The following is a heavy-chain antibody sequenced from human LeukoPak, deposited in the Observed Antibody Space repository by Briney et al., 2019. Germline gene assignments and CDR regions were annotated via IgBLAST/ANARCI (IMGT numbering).Heavy chain of an antibody. CDR2: ISGYNGNT. V-gene: IGHV1-18*01. J-gene: IGHJ4*02. CDR1: GYCFTSYG. CDR3: ARDRPYYYDSSAYYPDF. D-gene: IGHD3-22*01. Sequence: GASVKVSCKASGYCFTSYGISWVRQAPGQGLEWMGWISGYNGNTNYAQRLQGRVTMTTDTSTSTAYMELRSLSSDDTAVYYCARDRPYYYDSSAYYPDFWGQGTLVTVSS.